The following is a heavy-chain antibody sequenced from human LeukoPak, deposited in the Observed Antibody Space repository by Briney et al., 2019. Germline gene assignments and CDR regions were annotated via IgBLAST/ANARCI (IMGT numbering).Heavy chain of an antibody. CDR1: GGSVTRNY. J-gene: IGHJ4*02. V-gene: IGHV4-59*02. CDR3: ARIVTGGASFDS. D-gene: IGHD3-16*01. Sequence: SETLSFTCTVSGGSVTRNYWSWLRQPPGKGLEWIGYIYYSGSTNYSPSLKSRVTMSVDPSKNQFSLNLNSVTAADTAVYYCARIVTGGASFDSWVQGTLVTVSS. CDR2: IYYSGST.